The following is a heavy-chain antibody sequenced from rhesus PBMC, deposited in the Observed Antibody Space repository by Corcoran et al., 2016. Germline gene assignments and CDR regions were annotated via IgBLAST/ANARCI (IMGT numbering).Heavy chain of an antibody. V-gene: IGHV3S5*01. D-gene: IGHD1-1*01. CDR3: AKDQGWKASLDV. Sequence: EVQLVETGGGLGQPGGSLRLSCAASGFTFSSYGMSWVRQAPGNGREWFSGIRYTGGSTYYADSVKGRFTISRDNSKNTLSLQMNSLRAEDTAVYYCAKDQGWKASLDVWGRGVLVTVSS. J-gene: IGHJ5-2*02. CDR2: IRYTGGST. CDR1: GFTFSSYG.